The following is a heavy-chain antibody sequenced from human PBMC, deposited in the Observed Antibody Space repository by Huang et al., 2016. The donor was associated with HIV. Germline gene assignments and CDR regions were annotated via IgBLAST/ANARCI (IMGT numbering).Heavy chain of an antibody. CDR2: MKSEGGST. D-gene: IGHD3-22*01. CDR3: ARTYYYDSSGVDPRRAFDI. CDR1: GFTFSSYW. Sequence: EVQLEESGGGLVQPGGSLRLSWAASGFTFSSYWVDWVRQAPGKGQAGVSRMKSEGGSTSYADSVKGRFTISRDNAKNTLYLQMNSLRAEDTAVYYCARTYYYDSSGVDPRRAFDIWGQGTMVTVSS. V-gene: IGHV3-74*01. J-gene: IGHJ3*02.